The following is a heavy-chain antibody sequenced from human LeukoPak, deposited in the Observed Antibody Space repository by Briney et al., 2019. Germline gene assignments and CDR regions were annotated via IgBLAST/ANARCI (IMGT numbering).Heavy chain of an antibody. J-gene: IGHJ4*02. Sequence: SETLSLTCAVYGGSFSGYYWSWIRQPPGKGLEWIGEINHSGSTNYNPSLESRVTISVDTSKNQFSLKLSSVTAADTAVYYCARGIAYCGGDCPGYFDYWGQGTLVTVSS. CDR3: ARGIAYCGGDCPGYFDY. V-gene: IGHV4-34*01. D-gene: IGHD2-21*02. CDR1: GGSFSGYY. CDR2: INHSGST.